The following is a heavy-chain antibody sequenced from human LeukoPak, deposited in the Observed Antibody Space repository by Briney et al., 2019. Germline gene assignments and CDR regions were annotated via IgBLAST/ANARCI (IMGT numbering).Heavy chain of an antibody. J-gene: IGHJ4*02. Sequence: SETLSLTCTVCGGSISSYYWSWIRQPAGKGLEWIGRIYTSGSTNYNPSLKSRVTMSVDTSKNQFSLKLSSVTAADTAVYYCARDGRRCSGGSCYSTGVDYWGQGTLVTVSS. CDR2: IYTSGST. D-gene: IGHD2-15*01. CDR1: GGSISSYY. CDR3: ARDGRRCSGGSCYSTGVDY. V-gene: IGHV4-4*07.